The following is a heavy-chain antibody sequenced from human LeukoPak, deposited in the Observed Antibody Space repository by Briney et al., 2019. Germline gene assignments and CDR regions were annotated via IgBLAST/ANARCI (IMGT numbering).Heavy chain of an antibody. CDR2: ISSSGSTI. D-gene: IGHD6-13*01. V-gene: IGHV3-48*03. CDR3: ASWPYSSSWYGHVY. J-gene: IGHJ4*02. Sequence: GGSLRLSCAASGFTFSSYEMNWVRQAPGKWLEWVSYISSSGSTIYYADSVKGRFTISRDNAKDSLYLQMNSLRAEDTAVYYCASWPYSSSWYGHVYSGQGTLVTVSS. CDR1: GFTFSSYE.